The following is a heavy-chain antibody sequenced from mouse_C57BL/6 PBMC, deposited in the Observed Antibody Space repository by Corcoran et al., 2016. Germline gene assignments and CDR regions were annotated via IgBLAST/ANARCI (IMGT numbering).Heavy chain of an antibody. Sequence: QIQLVQSGPELKKPGETVKISCKESGYTFTTYGMSWVKQAPGKGLKWMGWINNYSGVPTYADDFKGRFAFSLETSAITAYLQINNLKNDDTATYFCARDYYGSSYAMDYWGQGTSVTVSS. D-gene: IGHD1-1*01. CDR3: ARDYYGSSYAMDY. CDR2: INNYSGVP. V-gene: IGHV9-3*01. CDR1: GYTFTTYG. J-gene: IGHJ4*01.